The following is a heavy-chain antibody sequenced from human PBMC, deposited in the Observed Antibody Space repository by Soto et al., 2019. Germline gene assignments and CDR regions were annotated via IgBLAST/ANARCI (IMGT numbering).Heavy chain of an antibody. D-gene: IGHD4-4*01. CDR1: DGSISSGGYY. CDR2: VFYTGRA. Sequence: SETLSLTCTVSDGSISSGGYYWSWIRQPPGKGLEWIGYVFYTGRANYNASLKSRVSMSLDTSNYQFSLKLSSVTAADTAVYYCARDGDGRMTTNPYYYNGMDVWGPGTTVTVSS. CDR3: ARDGDGRMTTNPYYYNGMDV. J-gene: IGHJ6*02. V-gene: IGHV4-61*08.